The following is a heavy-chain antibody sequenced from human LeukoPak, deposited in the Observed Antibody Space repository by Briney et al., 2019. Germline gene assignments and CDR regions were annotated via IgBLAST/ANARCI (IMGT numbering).Heavy chain of an antibody. Sequence: GGSLRLSCAASGFPFSSSWVHWVRQAPGKGLVWVSRISGDGGSTEYADSVKGRFAISRDNAKNTLYLQMNSLRAEDTAVYYCAARFRDGLDIWGQGTMVTVSS. CDR2: ISGDGGST. J-gene: IGHJ3*02. CDR3: AARFRDGLDI. V-gene: IGHV3-74*01. CDR1: GFPFSSSW.